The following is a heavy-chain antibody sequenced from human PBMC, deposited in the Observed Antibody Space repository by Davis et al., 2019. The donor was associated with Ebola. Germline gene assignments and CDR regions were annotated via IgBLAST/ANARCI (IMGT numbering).Heavy chain of an antibody. V-gene: IGHV4-4*02. CDR3: ARRLELLEPVWDYYLDF. D-gene: IGHD1-7*01. Sequence: MPSETLPLTCNISGESISNGHWWSWVRQPPGKGLEWSGQIYHTGSLSTNYNPSLASRVSISVDKSKNEFSLRLNSVTAADTAVYYCARRLELLEPVWDYYLDFWGQGTLVTVSS. CDR1: GESISNGHW. J-gene: IGHJ4*02. CDR2: IYHTGSLST.